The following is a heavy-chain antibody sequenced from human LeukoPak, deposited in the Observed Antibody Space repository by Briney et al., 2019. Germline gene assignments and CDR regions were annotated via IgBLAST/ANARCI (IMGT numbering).Heavy chain of an antibody. CDR3: AIMQPYYAGHGYWVQ. J-gene: IGHJ4*02. CDR2: INTSGGST. CDR1: GFTFSSYA. Sequence: GGSLRLSCAASGFTFSSYAMSWVRQAPGKGLEWVSGINTSGGSTAYADSVKGRFTISRDNPRNTLYMQMNSLRAQDTALYYCAIMQPYYAGHGYWVQWGQGTLVTVSS. V-gene: IGHV3-23*01. D-gene: IGHD3-22*01.